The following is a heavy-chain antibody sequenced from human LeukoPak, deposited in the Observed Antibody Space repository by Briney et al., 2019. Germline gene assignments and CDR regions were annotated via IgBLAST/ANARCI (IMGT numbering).Heavy chain of an antibody. V-gene: IGHV3-23*01. D-gene: IGHD2-2*01. CDR1: GFTFSNHG. J-gene: IGHJ4*02. Sequence: GGTLRLSCAASGFTFSNHGMNWVRQAPGKGLEWVSGISPSGDITYYADSVKGRFTISRDNSKNTLYLQMNSLRAEDTAVYYCAKDGAGSQSYCSSTSCYVDYWGQGTLVTVSS. CDR3: AKDGAGSQSYCSSTSCYVDY. CDR2: ISPSGDIT.